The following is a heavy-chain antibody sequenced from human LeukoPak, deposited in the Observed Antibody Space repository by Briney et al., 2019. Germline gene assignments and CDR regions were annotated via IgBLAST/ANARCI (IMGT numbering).Heavy chain of an antibody. J-gene: IGHJ4*02. D-gene: IGHD3-10*01. CDR2: IYYGGTT. CDR1: GGSISSTSYY. CDR3: ASAVGAPSRYFFDY. Sequence: SETLSLTCTVSGGSISSTSYYWGWIRQPPGKGLEWIGSIYYGGTTYYRPSLKSRVAISVDTSKNQFSLNLSSVTAADTAVYYCASAVGAPSRYFFDYWGQGTLVTVSS. V-gene: IGHV4-39*07.